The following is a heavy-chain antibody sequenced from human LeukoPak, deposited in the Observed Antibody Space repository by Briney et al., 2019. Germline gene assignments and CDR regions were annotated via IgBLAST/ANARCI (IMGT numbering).Heavy chain of an antibody. D-gene: IGHD3-3*01. V-gene: IGHV3-23*01. CDR1: GFTFSSYA. Sequence: GGSLRLSCAASGFTFSSYAMTWVRQAPGKGLEWVSTISGSGAYTYYADSVKGRFTISRDNSKNTLYLQMNSLRAEDTAVYYCAKDRGNDFWSGYRHYYFDYWGQGTLVTVSS. CDR3: AKDRGNDFWSGYRHYYFDY. J-gene: IGHJ4*02. CDR2: ISGSGAYT.